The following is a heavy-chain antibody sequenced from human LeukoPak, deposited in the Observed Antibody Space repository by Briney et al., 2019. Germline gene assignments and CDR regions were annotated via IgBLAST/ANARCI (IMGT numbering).Heavy chain of an antibody. CDR2: IYYSGGT. CDR1: GGSISSGDYY. Sequence: PSQTLSLTCTVSGGSISSGDYYWSWIRQPPGKGLDWIGYIYYSGGTYSNPSLKSRVTMSVDTSKNQFSLKLSSVTAADTAVYYCARDRGGYGAQQDYWGQGTLVTVSS. D-gene: IGHD3-16*01. J-gene: IGHJ4*02. CDR3: ARDRGGYGAQQDY. V-gene: IGHV4-30-4*08.